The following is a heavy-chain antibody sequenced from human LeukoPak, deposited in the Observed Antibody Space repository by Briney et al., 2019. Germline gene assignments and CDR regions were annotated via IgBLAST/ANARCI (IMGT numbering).Heavy chain of an antibody. CDR2: ISSSSSYI. D-gene: IGHD3-3*01. CDR3: ARAFRGIFGVFEAFDI. V-gene: IGHV3-21*01. Sequence: GGSLRLSCAASGFTFSSYKMIWVRQAPGKGLEWVSSISSSSSYIYYADSVKGRFTISRDNAKNSLYLQMNSLRAEDTAVYYCARAFRGIFGVFEAFDIWGQGTMVTVSS. CDR1: GFTFSSYK. J-gene: IGHJ3*02.